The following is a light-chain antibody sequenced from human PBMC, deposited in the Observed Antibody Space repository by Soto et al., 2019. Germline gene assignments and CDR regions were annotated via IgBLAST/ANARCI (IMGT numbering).Light chain of an antibody. Sequence: EIVLTQSPATLSLSPGEIGTLSCRASQSVDNYLDWYQQKPGQAPRLLIYESSNRATGIPARFSGSGSGTDFILTISSLEPDDFATYYCQQYNSYSQTFGQGTKVDIK. CDR1: QSVDNY. CDR2: ESS. V-gene: IGKV3-11*01. CDR3: QQYNSYSQT. J-gene: IGKJ1*01.